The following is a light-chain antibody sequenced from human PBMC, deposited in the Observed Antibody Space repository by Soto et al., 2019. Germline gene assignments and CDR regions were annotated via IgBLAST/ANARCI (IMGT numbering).Light chain of an antibody. V-gene: IGLV2-8*01. J-gene: IGLJ2*01. CDR3: SSYAGSNNLV. CDR1: SSDVGGYNY. CDR2: KLR. Sequence: QSVLAQPPSPSGSPGQSVTISCTGTSSDVGGYNYVSWNQKHPGKAPKPRIYKLRKKPPGAPDRFTASKSGNTASLTVSGLQAEDEADYYCSSYAGSNNLVFGGGTKVTVL.